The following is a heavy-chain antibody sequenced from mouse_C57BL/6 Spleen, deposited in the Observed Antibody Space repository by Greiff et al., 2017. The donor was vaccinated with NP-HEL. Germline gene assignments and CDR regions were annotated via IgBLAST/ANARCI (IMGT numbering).Heavy chain of an antibody. D-gene: IGHD1-1*01. V-gene: IGHV5-9*01. Sequence: DVKLVESGGGLVKPGGSLKLSCAASGFTFSSYTMSWVRQTPEKRLEWVATISGGGGNTYYPDSVKGRFTISRDNAKNTLYLQMSSLRSEDTALYYCARRGFSSTYAMDYWGQGTSVTVSS. CDR2: ISGGGGNT. CDR1: GFTFSSYT. CDR3: ARRGFSSTYAMDY. J-gene: IGHJ4*01.